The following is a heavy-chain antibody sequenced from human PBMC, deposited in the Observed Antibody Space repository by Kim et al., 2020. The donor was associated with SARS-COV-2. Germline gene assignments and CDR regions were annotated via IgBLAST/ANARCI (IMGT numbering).Heavy chain of an antibody. J-gene: IGHJ4*02. CDR1: GGSISSSSYY. V-gene: IGHV4-39*01. CDR3: AWGGSFDY. CDR2: IYYSGST. D-gene: IGHD3-10*01. Sequence: SETLSLTCTVSGGSISSSSYYWGWIRQPPGKGLEWIGSIYYSGSTYYNPSLKSRVTISVDTSKNQFSLKLSSVTAADTAVYYCAWGGSFDYWGQGTLVTVSS.